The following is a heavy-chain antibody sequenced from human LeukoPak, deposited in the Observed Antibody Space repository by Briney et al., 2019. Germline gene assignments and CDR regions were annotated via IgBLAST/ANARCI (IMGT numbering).Heavy chain of an antibody. V-gene: IGHV4-38-2*01. CDR3: ARWNNGYDHLDY. CDR2: IYLSGST. Sequence: SETLSLTCAVSGYSIGSGYYWGWIRQPPGKGREWIGGIYLSGSTYYNPSLKSRVTISVDTSRNQFSLKLTSVTAADTAVYYCARWNNGYDHLDYWGQGTLVTVSS. J-gene: IGHJ4*02. D-gene: IGHD5-12*01. CDR1: GYSIGSGYY.